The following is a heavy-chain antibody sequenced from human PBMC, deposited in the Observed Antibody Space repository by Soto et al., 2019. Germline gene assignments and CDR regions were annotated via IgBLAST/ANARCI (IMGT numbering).Heavy chain of an antibody. D-gene: IGHD3-16*01. CDR1: GFTFSGSA. Sequence: EVQLVESGGGLVQPGGSLKLSCAASGFTFSGSAMHWVRQASGKGLEWVGRIRSKANSYATAYAASVKGRFTISRDDSKNTAYLQMNSLKTEDTAVYYSTRLDDYISGSFADYWGQGTLVTVSS. CDR2: IRSKANSYAT. V-gene: IGHV3-73*01. CDR3: TRLDDYISGSFADY. J-gene: IGHJ4*02.